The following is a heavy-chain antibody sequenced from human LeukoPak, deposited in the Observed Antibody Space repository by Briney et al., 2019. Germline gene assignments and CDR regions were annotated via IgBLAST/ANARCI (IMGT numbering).Heavy chain of an antibody. CDR3: AYSSSSSAAFDI. CDR2: IYSGGST. D-gene: IGHD6-6*01. Sequence: GGSLRLSCAASGFTVSSNYMSWVRQAPGKGLEWVSVIYSGGSTYYADSVKGRFTISRDNSKNTLYLQMNSLRAEDTAVYYCAYSSSSSAAFDIWGQGTMVTVSS. CDR1: GFTVSSNY. V-gene: IGHV3-53*01. J-gene: IGHJ3*02.